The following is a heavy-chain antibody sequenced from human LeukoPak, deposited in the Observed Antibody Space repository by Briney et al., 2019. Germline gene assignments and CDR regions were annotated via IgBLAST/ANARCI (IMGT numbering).Heavy chain of an antibody. CDR2: INPNSGGT. CDR1: GYTFTGYY. J-gene: IGHJ4*02. Sequence: ASVKVSCKASGYTFTGYYMHWVRQAPGQGLEWMGWINPNSGGTNYAQKFQGRVTMTRDTSISTAYMELSRLRSDDTAVYYCARHGTAGAGATDYWGQGTLVTVSS. D-gene: IGHD1-26*01. V-gene: IGHV1-2*02. CDR3: ARHGTAGAGATDY.